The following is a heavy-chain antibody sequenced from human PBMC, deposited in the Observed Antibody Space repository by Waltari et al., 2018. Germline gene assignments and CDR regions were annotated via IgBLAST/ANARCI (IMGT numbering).Heavy chain of an antibody. CDR2: IYSSVNT. J-gene: IGHJ4*02. Sequence: QLQLQESGPGLVRPSETLSLTCTVSGGSISSGTYYWGWIRQPPGKGLEWIVSIYSSVNTYYNLSLKRRVTISVDTSKNRFSLKLASLTAADTAVYYCARASSDYDSSGPIDYWGRGTLVTVSS. CDR1: GGSISSGTYY. D-gene: IGHD3-22*01. CDR3: ARASSDYDSSGPIDY. V-gene: IGHV4-39*07.